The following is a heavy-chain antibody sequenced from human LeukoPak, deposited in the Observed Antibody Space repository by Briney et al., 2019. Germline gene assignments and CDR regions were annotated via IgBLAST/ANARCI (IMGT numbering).Heavy chain of an antibody. CDR1: GGSFRGYY. V-gene: IGHV4-34*01. CDR3: ARGGYDYVWGSYRPRGPYYYGMDV. J-gene: IGHJ6*02. D-gene: IGHD3-16*02. Sequence: SETLSLTCAVHGGSFRGYYWSWIRQPPGKGLEWIGEINHSGSTNYNPSLKSRVTISVDTSKNQFPLKLSSVTAADTAVYYCARGGYDYVWGSYRPRGPYYYGMDVWGQGTTVTVSS. CDR2: INHSGST.